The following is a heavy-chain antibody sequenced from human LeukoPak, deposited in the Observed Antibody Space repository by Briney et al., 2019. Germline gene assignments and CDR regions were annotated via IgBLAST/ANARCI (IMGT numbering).Heavy chain of an antibody. V-gene: IGHV1-2*02. Sequence: GASVKVSCKASGYTFTGYHMHWVRQAPGQGLEWMGWINPNSGGTNYAQKFQGRVTMTRDTSISTAYMELSRLRSDDTAVYYCARDSKETYYYDSSGPPGSNWFDPWGQGTLVTVSS. CDR2: INPNSGGT. D-gene: IGHD3-22*01. J-gene: IGHJ5*02. CDR1: GYTFTGYH. CDR3: ARDSKETYYYDSSGPPGSNWFDP.